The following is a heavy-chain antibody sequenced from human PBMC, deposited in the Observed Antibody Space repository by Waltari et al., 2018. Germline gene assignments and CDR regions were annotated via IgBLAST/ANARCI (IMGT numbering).Heavy chain of an antibody. J-gene: IGHJ6*02. CDR3: TGGRGSTSGGGFYYGMDV. CDR2: FYAGGTT. Sequence: EVHLVESGGGLIQPGGSLRLSCVPSGFIVAENYMSWVRQAPGKGLEWVAGFYAGGTTNYQDPVKGLFTITRANSENKVYLQMNRLRAADTAVYFCTGGRGSTSGGGFYYGMDVWGQGTTVTVSS. CDR1: GFIVAENY. D-gene: IGHD3-10*01. V-gene: IGHV3-53*01.